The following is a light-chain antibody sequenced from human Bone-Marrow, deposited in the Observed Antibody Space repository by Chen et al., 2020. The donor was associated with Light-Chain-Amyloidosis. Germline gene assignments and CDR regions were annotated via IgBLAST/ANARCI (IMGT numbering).Light chain of an antibody. CDR3: QQYDNPIT. Sequence: DIQMTQSPSSLSASVGDRVTITCQASQDISNFLNWYQQKPGKAPKLLIYDASNLETGVPSRFSGSGSGTDFTFTISSLQPEDIVTYYCQQYDNPITVGPGTKVDIK. CDR2: DAS. CDR1: QDISNF. J-gene: IGKJ3*01. V-gene: IGKV1-33*01.